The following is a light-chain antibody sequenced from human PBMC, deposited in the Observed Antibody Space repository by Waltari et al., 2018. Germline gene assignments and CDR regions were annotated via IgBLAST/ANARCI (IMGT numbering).Light chain of an antibody. J-gene: IGKJ4*01. V-gene: IGKV3-20*01. CDR1: QSVSSGY. CDR3: QQYGISPLT. Sequence: IVLTQSPGTLSLSPGERATLSCRASQSVSSGYLAWYQQKPGQAPRLLIYAAASRATGIPDRFSGSGSGTDFTLTISRLEPEDFAVYYCQQYGISPLTFGGGTKVEIK. CDR2: AAA.